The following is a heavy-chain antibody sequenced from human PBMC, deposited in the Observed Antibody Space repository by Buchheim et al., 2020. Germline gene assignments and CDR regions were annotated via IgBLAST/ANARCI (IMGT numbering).Heavy chain of an antibody. CDR2: INHSGST. V-gene: IGHV4-34*01. CDR3: AMGTRGLAPWGSGYYYYMDV. J-gene: IGHJ6*03. Sequence: QVQLQQWGAGLLKPSETLSLTCAVYGGSFSGYYWSWIRQPPGKGLEWIGEINHSGSTNYNPSLKSRVTISVDPSKNQFSLRLGSVTAANTAVYYCAMGTRGLAPWGSGYYYYMDVWAKGP. D-gene: IGHD2-2*01. CDR1: GGSFSGYY.